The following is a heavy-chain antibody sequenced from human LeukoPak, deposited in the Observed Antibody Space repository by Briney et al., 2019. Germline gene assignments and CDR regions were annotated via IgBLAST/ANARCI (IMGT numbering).Heavy chain of an antibody. V-gene: IGHV4-59*12. Sequence: PSETLSLTCTVSGGSISSYYWSWIRQPPGKGLEWIGYIYYSGSTNYNPSLKSRVTISVDTSTNQFSMKLSSVTAADTAVYYCARKVIFGVVIIQGYNWFDPWGQGTLVTVSS. J-gene: IGHJ5*02. CDR3: ARKVIFGVVIIQGYNWFDP. CDR2: IYYSGST. D-gene: IGHD3-3*01. CDR1: GGSISSYY.